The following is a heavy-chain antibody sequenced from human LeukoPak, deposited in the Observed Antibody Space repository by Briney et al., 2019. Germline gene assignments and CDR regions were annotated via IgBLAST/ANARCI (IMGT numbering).Heavy chain of an antibody. CDR1: GITLSNYG. J-gene: IGHJ4*02. D-gene: IGHD3-10*01. CDR3: AKRGVVIRVILVGFHKEANYFDS. V-gene: IGHV3-23*01. CDR2: ISDSGGRT. Sequence: GGSLRLSCAASGITLSNYGMTWVRQAPGKGLVWVAGISDSGGRTTYADSVKGRFTISRDNPKNTLYLQMNSLRAEDTAVYFCAKRGVVIRVILVGFHKEANYFDSWGQGALVTVSS.